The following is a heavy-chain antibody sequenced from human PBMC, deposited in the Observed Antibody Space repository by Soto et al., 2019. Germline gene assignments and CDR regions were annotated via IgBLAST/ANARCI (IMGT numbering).Heavy chain of an antibody. CDR1: GFTFSSYG. D-gene: IGHD3-10*01. J-gene: IGHJ6*03. Sequence: GGSLRLSCAASGFTFSSYGMHWVRQAPGKGLEWVAVISYDGSNKYYADSVKGRFTISRDNSKNTLYLQMNSLRAEDTAVYYCAKDQVARGLYYMDVWGKGTTVTVSS. CDR3: AKDQVARGLYYMDV. V-gene: IGHV3-30*18. CDR2: ISYDGSNK.